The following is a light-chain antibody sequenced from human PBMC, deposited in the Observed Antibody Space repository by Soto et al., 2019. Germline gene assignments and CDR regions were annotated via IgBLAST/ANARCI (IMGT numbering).Light chain of an antibody. V-gene: IGLV2-14*01. CDR1: NTDIVGYNW. CDR3: SSYRRPTTLV. CDR2: EVT. J-gene: IGLJ1*01. Sequence: QSVLTQPASVSGSPGQSITISCTGTNTDIVGYNWVSWYQQHPGRAPKLIIYEVTNRPSGVSDRFSGSKSGNTASLTISGLQTDDEADYFCSSYRRPTTLVFGPGTKVTVL.